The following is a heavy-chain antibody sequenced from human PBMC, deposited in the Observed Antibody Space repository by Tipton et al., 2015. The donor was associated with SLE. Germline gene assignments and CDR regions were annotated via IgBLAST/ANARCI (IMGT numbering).Heavy chain of an antibody. D-gene: IGHD6-19*01. V-gene: IGHV3-30*04. Sequence: SLRLSCAASGFTFSSYAMHWVRQAPGKGLEWVAVISYDGSNKYYADSVKGRFTISRDNSKNTLYLQMNSLRAEDTAVYYCARDSDHSSGWFPSLFDWGQGTLVTVSS. CDR1: GFTFSSYA. J-gene: IGHJ4*02. CDR2: ISYDGSNK. CDR3: ARDSDHSSGWFPSLFD.